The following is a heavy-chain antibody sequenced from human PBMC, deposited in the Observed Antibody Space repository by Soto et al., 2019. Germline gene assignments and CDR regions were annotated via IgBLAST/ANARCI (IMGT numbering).Heavy chain of an antibody. CDR2: INHSGST. CDR3: ARGTWSANTIVRGGGGYYYYYMDV. D-gene: IGHD3-10*01. CDR1: GGSFSGYY. J-gene: IGHJ6*03. Sequence: SETLSLTCAVYGGSFSGYYWSWIRQPPGKGLEWIGEINHSGSTNYNPSLKSRVTISVDTSKNQFSLKLSSVTAADTAVYYCARGTWSANTIVRGGGGYYYYYMDVWGKGTTVTVSS. V-gene: IGHV4-34*01.